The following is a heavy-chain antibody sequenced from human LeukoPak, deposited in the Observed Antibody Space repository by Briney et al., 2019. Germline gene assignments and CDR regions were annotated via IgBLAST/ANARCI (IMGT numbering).Heavy chain of an antibody. V-gene: IGHV1-69*05. D-gene: IGHD5-18*01. CDR1: GGTFSSYA. CDR3: AREVYSYVYARFDY. Sequence: SVKVSCKATGGTFSSYAISWVRQAPGQGLEWMGRIIPIFGTANYAQKFQGRVTITTDESTSTAYMELSSLRSEDTAVYYCAREVYSYVYARFDYWGQGTLVTVSS. J-gene: IGHJ4*02. CDR2: IIPIFGTA.